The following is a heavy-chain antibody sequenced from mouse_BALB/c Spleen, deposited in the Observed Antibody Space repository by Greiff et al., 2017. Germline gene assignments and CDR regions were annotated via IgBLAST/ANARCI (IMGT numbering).Heavy chain of an antibody. CDR3: ARGDYYGYYFDY. CDR1: GFTFSSYA. V-gene: IGHV5-6-5*01. J-gene: IGHJ2*01. Sequence: EVQVVESGGGLVKPGGSLKLSCAASGFTFSSYAMSWVRQTPEKRLEWVASISSGGSTYYPDSVKGRFTISRDNARNILYLQMSSLRSEDTAMYYCARGDYYGYYFDYWGQGTTLTVSS. CDR2: ISSGGST. D-gene: IGHD1-2*01.